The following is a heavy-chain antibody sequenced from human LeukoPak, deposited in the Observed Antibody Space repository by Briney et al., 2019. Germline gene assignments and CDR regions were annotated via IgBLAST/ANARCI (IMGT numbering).Heavy chain of an antibody. V-gene: IGHV4-59*01. J-gene: IGHJ5*02. CDR1: GASISNYY. Sequence: PSETLSLTCTVSGASISNYYCSWIRQPPGKGLEWIGYIHYTGSTNYNPSLKSRVTISVDTPKNQFSLKLRSVTAADTAVYYCARDWAGYSSGWYGNWFDPWGQGTLVTVSS. CDR3: ARDWAGYSSGWYGNWFDP. CDR2: IHYTGST. D-gene: IGHD6-19*01.